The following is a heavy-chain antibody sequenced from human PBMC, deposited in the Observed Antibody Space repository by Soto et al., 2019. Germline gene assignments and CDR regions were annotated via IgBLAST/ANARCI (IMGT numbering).Heavy chain of an antibody. J-gene: IGHJ4*02. Sequence: PSETLSLTCTVSGVSISSSDNYWGRLRQPPGKGLEWIGSFYYSASNYYNPFPKGRVTVSVDTSKNRFCLKVSAVNAADTGVYYCARALEDSSGYLDYWGQGTLVTVSS. V-gene: IGHV4-39*01. CDR1: GVSISSSDNY. CDR2: FYYSASN. D-gene: IGHD3-22*01. CDR3: ARALEDSSGYLDY.